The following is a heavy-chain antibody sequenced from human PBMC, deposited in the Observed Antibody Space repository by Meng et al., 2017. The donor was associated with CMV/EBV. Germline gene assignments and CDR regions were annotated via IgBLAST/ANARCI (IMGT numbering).Heavy chain of an antibody. D-gene: IGHD3-22*01. J-gene: IGHJ4*02. CDR3: TATHHSDSSGKY. CDR1: GFSFSPTW. CDR2: IKSKYAGGTS. V-gene: IGHV3-15*01. Sequence: LVGLGGDPVKPGGSLRPSRVASGFSFSPTWMSWIRQAPGKGLEWVGRIKSKYAGGTSEYAAPVTGRFSISRDDSINTLYLQMNSLKTEDTAVYYCTATHHSDSSGKYWGQGTLVTVSS.